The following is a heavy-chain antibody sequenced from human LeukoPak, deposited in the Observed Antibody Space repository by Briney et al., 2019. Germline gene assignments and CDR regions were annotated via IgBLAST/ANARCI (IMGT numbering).Heavy chain of an antibody. J-gene: IGHJ5*02. D-gene: IGHD3-10*01. CDR2: IDYSGST. CDR1: GGSISSSRYY. CDR3: ARGVSWRVTMVRGVIGWFDP. V-gene: IGHV4-39*01. Sequence: SETLSLTCTVSGGSISSSRYYWGWIRQPPGKGLEWIGSIDYSGSTYYYPSVKSRVTISVDTSKNQFSLKMNSVTAADTAVYSCARGVSWRVTMVRGVIGWFDPWGQGTLVTVSS.